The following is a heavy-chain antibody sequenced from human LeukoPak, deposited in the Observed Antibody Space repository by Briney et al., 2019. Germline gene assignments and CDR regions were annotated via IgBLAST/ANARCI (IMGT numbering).Heavy chain of an antibody. CDR2: ISSNGSPI. CDR3: ARDGGSGILD. V-gene: IGHV3-48*03. CDR1: GFTFSSYE. J-gene: IGHJ4*02. Sequence: PGGSLRLSCAASGFTFSSYEMNWVRQAPGTGLEWVSYISSNGSPIFYADSVKGRFTISRDNAKNSLSLLMNSLRAEDTAVYYCARDGGSGILDWGQGTLVTVSS. D-gene: IGHD3-10*01.